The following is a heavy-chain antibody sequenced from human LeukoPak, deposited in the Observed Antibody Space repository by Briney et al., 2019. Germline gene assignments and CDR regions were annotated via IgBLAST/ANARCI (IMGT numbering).Heavy chain of an antibody. V-gene: IGHV2-5*02. J-gene: IGHJ5*01. CDR3: AHKRGASTTVTSPFDS. CDR1: GFSLSTDGVG. D-gene: IGHD4-17*01. CDR2: IYWDDDK. Sequence: SGPTLVKPTQTLTLTCTFSGFSLSTDGVGVGWIRQPPGKALEWLALIYWDDDKRYSPSLKSRLTITKDTSKNQVVLTVTNMDPVDTATYYCAHKRGASTTVTSPFDSWGQGTLVTVSS.